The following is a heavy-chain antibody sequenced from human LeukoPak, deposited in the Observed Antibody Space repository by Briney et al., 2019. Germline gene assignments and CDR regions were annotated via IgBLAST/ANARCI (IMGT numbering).Heavy chain of an antibody. CDR2: ISSSGSTI. D-gene: IGHD3-22*01. CDR3: ASLVEYYYDTSGYYLDDY. V-gene: IGHV3-48*03. Sequence: GGSLRLSCAASGFTFSSYEMNWVRQAPGKGLEWVSYISSSGSTIYYADSVRGRFTISRDNAKNSLYLQMSSLTAEDTAVYYCASLVEYYYDTSGYYLDDYWGQGTLVTVSS. CDR1: GFTFSSYE. J-gene: IGHJ4*02.